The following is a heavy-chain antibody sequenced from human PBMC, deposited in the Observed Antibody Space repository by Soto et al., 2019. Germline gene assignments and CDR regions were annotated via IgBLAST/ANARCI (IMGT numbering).Heavy chain of an antibody. V-gene: IGHV3-33*01. CDR2: IWYDGANK. Sequence: GGSLRLSCAASGFTFSTYGMHWVRQAPGKGLEWLAIIWYDGANKFYADSVKGRFTVSRDNYKNTLYLQMNGLRAEDTAVYYCATDGPRIAVAGTYPDHWGQGTLVTVSS. CDR1: GFTFSTYG. J-gene: IGHJ4*02. D-gene: IGHD6-19*01. CDR3: ATDGPRIAVAGTYPDH.